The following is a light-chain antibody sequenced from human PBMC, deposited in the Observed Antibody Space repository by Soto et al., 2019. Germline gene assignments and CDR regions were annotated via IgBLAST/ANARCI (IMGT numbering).Light chain of an antibody. CDR3: QQLNSYPS. CDR2: GAS. J-gene: IGKJ4*01. V-gene: IGKV1-9*01. CDR1: QGINSY. Sequence: ILLTQSPSSLSASVGDRVTITCRASQGINSYLAWYQQAPGKAPKLLIYGASTLQRGVPSRFSGSGSGTDFTLTISSLQPEDFATYYCQQLNSYPSFGGGTKVEIK.